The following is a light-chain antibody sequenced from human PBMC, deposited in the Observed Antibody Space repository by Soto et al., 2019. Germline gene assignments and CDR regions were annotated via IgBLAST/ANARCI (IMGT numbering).Light chain of an antibody. CDR2: GAS. V-gene: IGKV3-20*01. CDR3: QQYGSSPRT. J-gene: IGKJ1*01. CDR1: QSVSSSY. Sequence: EIVLTQSPCTLSLSPGERATLSCRASQSVSSSYLAWYQQKPGQAPRLLIYGASSRATGIPDRFSGSGSGTGFTLTISRLEPEDFAVYYCQQYGSSPRTFGQGTKVEIK.